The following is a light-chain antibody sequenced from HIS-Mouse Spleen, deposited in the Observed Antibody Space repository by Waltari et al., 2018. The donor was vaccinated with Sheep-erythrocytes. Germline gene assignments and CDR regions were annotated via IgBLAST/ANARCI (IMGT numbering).Light chain of an antibody. Sequence: IVMTQSPDSLAVSLGERATINCKSSQIVLYSSNNKNYLAWYQQKPGQPPKLLIYWASTRESGVPDRFSGSGSGTDFTLTISSLQAEDVAVYYCQQYYSTLTFGGGTKVEIK. J-gene: IGKJ4*01. V-gene: IGKV4-1*01. CDR2: WAS. CDR3: QQYYSTLT. CDR1: QIVLYSSNNKNY.